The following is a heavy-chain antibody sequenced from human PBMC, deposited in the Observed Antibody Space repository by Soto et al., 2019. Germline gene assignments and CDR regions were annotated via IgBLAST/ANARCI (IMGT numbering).Heavy chain of an antibody. CDR2: IRSKPNNYAT. V-gene: IGHV3-73*01. J-gene: IGHJ4*02. D-gene: IGHD3-10*01. CDR1: GFTFSASA. CDR3: RATSYYNTFDY. Sequence: PGGSLRLSCAASGFTFSASAIHWVHQASGKGLEWVGRIRSKPNNYATSYAASVTGRFTISRDDSESTAFLQMNSLKTEDTAVYYCRATSYYNTFDYWGQGALVTVSS.